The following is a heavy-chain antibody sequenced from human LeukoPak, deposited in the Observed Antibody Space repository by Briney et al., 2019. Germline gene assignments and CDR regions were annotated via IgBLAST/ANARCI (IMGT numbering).Heavy chain of an antibody. CDR1: GGSISSSSYY. Sequence: SETLSLTCTVSGGSISSSSYYWGWIRQPPGKGLEWIGSIYYSGSTYYNPSLKSRVTISVDKSKNQFSLKLSSVTAADTAVYYCARDKRLSVRGGFDPWGQGTLVTVSS. CDR2: IYYSGST. V-gene: IGHV4-39*07. J-gene: IGHJ5*02. D-gene: IGHD3-10*01. CDR3: ARDKRLSVRGGFDP.